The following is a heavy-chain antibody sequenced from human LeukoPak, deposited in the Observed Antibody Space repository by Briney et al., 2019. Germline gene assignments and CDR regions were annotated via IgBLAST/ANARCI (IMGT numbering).Heavy chain of an antibody. CDR2: LSGSGDIP. Sequence: GGSLRLSCAASGFTFSNYAMSWVRQAAGKGLEWVSGLSGSGDIPNHVDSVKGRFTISRANPKNTLYLQMNSLRAEDTAVYYCAKHNIGWGFFDLWGRGTQVTASS. D-gene: IGHD6-19*01. J-gene: IGHJ2*01. V-gene: IGHV3-23*01. CDR1: GFTFSNYA. CDR3: AKHNIGWGFFDL.